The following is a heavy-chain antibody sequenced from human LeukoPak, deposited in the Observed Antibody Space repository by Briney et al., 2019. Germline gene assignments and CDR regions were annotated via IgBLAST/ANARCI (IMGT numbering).Heavy chain of an antibody. CDR1: GGSISSGDYY. CDR3: ARASIAVEHDAFDI. CDR2: IYYSGST. Sequence: SETLSLTCTVSGGSISSGDYYWSWIRQPPGKGLEWIGYIYYSGSTYYNPSLKSRVTISVDTSKNQFSLKLSSVTAADTAVYYCARASIAVEHDAFDIWGQGTMVTVSS. D-gene: IGHD6-19*01. J-gene: IGHJ3*02. V-gene: IGHV4-30-4*01.